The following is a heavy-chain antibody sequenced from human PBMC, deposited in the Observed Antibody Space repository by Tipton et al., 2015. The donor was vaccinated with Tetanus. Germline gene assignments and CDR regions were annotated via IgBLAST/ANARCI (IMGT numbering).Heavy chain of an antibody. D-gene: IGHD2-15*01. J-gene: IGHJ2*01. CDR2: VDPRDSGA. V-gene: IGHV5-51*01. CDR3: ARRRSAVLGGSYHWYFDL. Sequence: QSGAEVKKPGESLKISCQGSGYNFSYYSIGWVCHMPGKGLEWMGIVDPRDSGATYGPSFQGQVTISTDKSISTAYVQWGSLQASDTAIYYCARRRSAVLGGSYHWYFDLWGRGTLVTVSS. CDR1: GYNFSYYS.